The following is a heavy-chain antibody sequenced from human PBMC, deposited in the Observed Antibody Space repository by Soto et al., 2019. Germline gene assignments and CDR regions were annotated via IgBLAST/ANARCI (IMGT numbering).Heavy chain of an antibody. CDR2: ISYDGSNK. V-gene: IGHV3-30*18. CDR1: GFTFSSYG. D-gene: IGHD3-22*01. J-gene: IGHJ4*02. Sequence: GGSLRLSCAASGFTFSSYGMHWVRQAPGKGLEWVAVISYDGSNKYYADSVKGRFTISRDNSKNTLYLQMNSLRAEDTAVYYCAKDEGSGYYNFRPFDYWGQGTLVTVSS. CDR3: AKDEGSGYYNFRPFDY.